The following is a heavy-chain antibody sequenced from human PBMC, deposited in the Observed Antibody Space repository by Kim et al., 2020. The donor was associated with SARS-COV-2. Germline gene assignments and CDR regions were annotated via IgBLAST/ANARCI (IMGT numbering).Heavy chain of an antibody. J-gene: IGHJ4*02. CDR3: ARWTSTSYY. D-gene: IGHD2-2*01. CDR2: IKQDGTDK. V-gene: IGHV3-7*01. Sequence: RGSLRLSCAASGFSLGDYWMNWVRQAPGKGLEWVANIKQDGTDKHYVDSVKGRFTISRDNAKNSLYLQMNSLRAEDTAVYYCARWTSTSYYWGQGTLVTVSS. CDR1: GFSLGDYW.